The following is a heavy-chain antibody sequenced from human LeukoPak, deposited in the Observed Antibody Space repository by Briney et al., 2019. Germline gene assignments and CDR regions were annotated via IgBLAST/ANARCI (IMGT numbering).Heavy chain of an antibody. D-gene: IGHD1-26*01. CDR3: ARDRIVGATSLFDY. CDR1: GGTFSSYA. Sequence: PVKVSCKASGGTFSSYAISWVRQAPGQGLEWMGGIIPIFGTANYAQKFQGRVTTTADESTSTAYMELSSLRSEDTAVYYCARDRIVGATSLFDYWGQGTLVTVSS. V-gene: IGHV1-69*13. CDR2: IIPIFGTA. J-gene: IGHJ4*02.